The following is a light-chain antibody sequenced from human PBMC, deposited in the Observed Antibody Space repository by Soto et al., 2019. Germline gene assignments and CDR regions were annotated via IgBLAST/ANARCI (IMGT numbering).Light chain of an antibody. V-gene: IGLV2-14*03. CDR2: DVS. CDR1: SSDVGAYNF. Sequence: QSALTQPASVSGSPGQSITISCTGTSSDVGAYNFVSWYHQHPGKVPKLMIFDVSSRPSGVSDRFSGSKSCNTASLTISGLQAEDEGDYYCSSYTSSSTHVFGSGTKLTVL. CDR3: SSYTSSSTHV. J-gene: IGLJ1*01.